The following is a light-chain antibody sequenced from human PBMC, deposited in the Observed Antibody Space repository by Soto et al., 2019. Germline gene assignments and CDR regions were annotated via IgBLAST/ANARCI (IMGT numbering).Light chain of an antibody. CDR2: EVS. Sequence: QSVLTQPPSASGSPGQSVTISCTGTSSDVGGYNYVSWYQHHPGKAPKLMIYEVSKRPSGVPDRFSGSKSGNTASLTVSGLQAEDEADYYCSSYATINNFVFGGGTKLTVL. V-gene: IGLV2-8*01. J-gene: IGLJ2*01. CDR1: SSDVGGYNY. CDR3: SSYATINNFV.